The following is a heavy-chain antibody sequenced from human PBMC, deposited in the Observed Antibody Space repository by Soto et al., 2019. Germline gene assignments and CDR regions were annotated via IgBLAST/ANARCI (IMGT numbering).Heavy chain of an antibody. V-gene: IGHV3-66*01. CDR2: IYAGGNT. J-gene: IGHJ4*02. D-gene: IGHD1-26*01. CDR1: GFTVITNY. Sequence: EVQMVESGGGLVQPGGSLRLSCAVSGFTVITNYISWVRQAPGKGLEWVSDIYAGGNTYYADSVKGRFAISRDNSKNTLYLEMNSLRAEDTAVYYSARKKSIVGATGYFDYWGQGTLVSVSS. CDR3: ARKKSIVGATGYFDY.